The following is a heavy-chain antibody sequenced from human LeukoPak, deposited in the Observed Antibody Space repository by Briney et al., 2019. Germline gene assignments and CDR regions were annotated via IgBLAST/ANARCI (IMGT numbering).Heavy chain of an antibody. Sequence: ASVKVSCKASGYTFTGYYMHWVRQAPGQGLEWMGWINPNRGGTNYAQKFQGRVTMTRDTSISTAYMELSRLRSDDTAVYYCASSQTSRIVSYYYYGMDVWGQGTTVTVSS. J-gene: IGHJ6*02. CDR1: GYTFTGYY. CDR2: INPNRGGT. D-gene: IGHD5/OR15-5a*01. CDR3: ASSQTSRIVSYYYYGMDV. V-gene: IGHV1-2*02.